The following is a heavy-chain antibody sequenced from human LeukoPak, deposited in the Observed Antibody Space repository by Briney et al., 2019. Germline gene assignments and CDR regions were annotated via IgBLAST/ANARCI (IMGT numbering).Heavy chain of an antibody. CDR1: GYTLTELS. Sequence: ASVKVSCKVSGYTLTELSMHWVRQAPGKGLEWMGGFDPEDGETIYAQKFQGRVTMTEDTSTDTAYMELSSLRPEDTAVYYCATELGPRPEWRYLDYWGQGTLVTVSS. CDR2: FDPEDGET. V-gene: IGHV1-24*01. J-gene: IGHJ4*02. D-gene: IGHD5-12*01. CDR3: ATELGPRPEWRYLDY.